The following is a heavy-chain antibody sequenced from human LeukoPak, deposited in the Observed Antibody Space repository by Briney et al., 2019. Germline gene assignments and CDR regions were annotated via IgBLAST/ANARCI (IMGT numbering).Heavy chain of an antibody. J-gene: IGHJ4*02. CDR1: GFTFSNFW. Sequence: GGSLRLSCTASGFTFSNFWMGWVRQAPGKGLEWVANIKQDETEKFYLGSVKGRFTISRDNAKNSLYLQMNSLRAEDTAVYYCAKSTEYYYDSSGYPLSVDYWGQGTLVTVSS. D-gene: IGHD3-22*01. CDR2: IKQDETEK. V-gene: IGHV3-7*03. CDR3: AKSTEYYYDSSGYPLSVDY.